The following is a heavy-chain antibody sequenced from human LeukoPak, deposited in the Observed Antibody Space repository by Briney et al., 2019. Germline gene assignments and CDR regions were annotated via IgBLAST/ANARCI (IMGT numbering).Heavy chain of an antibody. CDR3: ARSYYDILTGYYGWFDP. CDR2: IYYSGST. CDR1: GGSISSSSYY. J-gene: IGHJ5*02. D-gene: IGHD3-9*01. Sequence: SETLSLTCTVSGGSISSSSYYWGWVRQPPGRGLEWSGSIYYSGSTYYNPSLKSRVTISVDTSKNQFSLKLSSVTAADTAVYYCARSYYDILTGYYGWFDPWGQGTLVTVSS. V-gene: IGHV4-39*01.